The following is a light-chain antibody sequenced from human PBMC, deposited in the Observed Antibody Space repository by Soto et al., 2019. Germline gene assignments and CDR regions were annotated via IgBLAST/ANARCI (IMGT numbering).Light chain of an antibody. Sequence: QSALTQPPSASGSPGQSVTISCTGTSSDVGAYNYVSWYQQHPGKAPKLMIYEVNKRPSGLPDRSSGSKSGNTASLTVSGLQAEDEADYYCSSYVGNNNLVFGGGTKLTVL. CDR3: SSYVGNNNLV. CDR1: SSDVGAYNY. V-gene: IGLV2-8*01. J-gene: IGLJ2*01. CDR2: EVN.